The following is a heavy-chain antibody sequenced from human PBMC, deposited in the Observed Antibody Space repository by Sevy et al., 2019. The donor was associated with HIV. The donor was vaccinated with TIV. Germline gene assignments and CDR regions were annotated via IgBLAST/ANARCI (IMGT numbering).Heavy chain of an antibody. D-gene: IGHD3-10*01. V-gene: IGHV3-7*01. CDR1: GFTFSSYW. CDR2: IKQDGSEK. J-gene: IGHJ4*02. Sequence: HGGSLRLSCAASGFTFSSYWMSWVRQAPGKGLEWVANIKQDGSEKYYVDSVKGRFTISRDNAKNSLYLQMNSLRAEDTAVYYCAREGLLWFGELLPFDYWGQGTLVTVSS. CDR3: AREGLLWFGELLPFDY.